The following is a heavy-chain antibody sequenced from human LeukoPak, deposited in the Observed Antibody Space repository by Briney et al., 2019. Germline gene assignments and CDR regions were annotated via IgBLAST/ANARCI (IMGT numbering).Heavy chain of an antibody. CDR3: ARDRIPSD. J-gene: IGHJ4*02. CDR1: GASISTYY. V-gene: IGHV4-59*01. Sequence: SETLSLTCTVSGASISTYYWSWIRHPPGKGLEWIGYIHSSGTTTNSTSLKSRVTISVYTSKNQLSLRLSSVSTADRAVSYCARDRIPSDWGQGTLVTVSS. D-gene: IGHD5-18*01. CDR2: IHSSGTT.